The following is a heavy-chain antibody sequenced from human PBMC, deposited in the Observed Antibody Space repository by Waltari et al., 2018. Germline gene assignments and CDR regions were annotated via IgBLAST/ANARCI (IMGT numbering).Heavy chain of an antibody. V-gene: IGHV3-30*15. CDR3: ARRGVTGREAAPPDY. Sequence: QVQLVESGGGVVQPGTSLRLSCAASGFTFSSYAMHWVRQAPGKGLEWVAVISYDSINTFYADSVKGRFIISRDNSKNTLFLQMSSLRDDDTALYYCARRGVTGREAAPPDYWGQGTLVTVSS. D-gene: IGHD2-15*01. CDR2: ISYDSINT. CDR1: GFTFSSYA. J-gene: IGHJ4*02.